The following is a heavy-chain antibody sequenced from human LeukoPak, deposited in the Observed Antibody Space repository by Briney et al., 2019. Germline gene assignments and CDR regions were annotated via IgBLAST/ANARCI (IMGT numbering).Heavy chain of an antibody. CDR1: RYTLTELS. D-gene: IGHD6-13*01. J-gene: IGHJ1*01. V-gene: IGHV1-24*01. Sequence: ASVKVSCKVSRYTLTELSMHWVRQAPGKGLGWMGRFDPEDGETIYAQKFQGRVTMTEDTSTNTAYMELSSLRSEDTAVYYCATQQLVRFVLRFQHWGQGTLVTVSS. CDR2: FDPEDGET. CDR3: ATQQLVRFVLRFQH.